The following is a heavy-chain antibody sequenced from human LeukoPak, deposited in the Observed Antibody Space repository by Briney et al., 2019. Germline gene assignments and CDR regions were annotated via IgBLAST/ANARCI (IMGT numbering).Heavy chain of an antibody. CDR3: AREYYYDSSGYYAAYNWFDP. CDR2: INSDGSST. V-gene: IGHV3-74*01. D-gene: IGHD3-22*01. J-gene: IGHJ5*02. Sequence: PGGSLRLSCAASGFTFSSYWMHWVRQAPGKGLVWVSRINSDGSSTGYADSVKGRFTISRDNAKNTLYLQMNSLRAEDTAVYYCAREYYYDSSGYYAAYNWFDPWGQGTLVTVSS. CDR1: GFTFSSYW.